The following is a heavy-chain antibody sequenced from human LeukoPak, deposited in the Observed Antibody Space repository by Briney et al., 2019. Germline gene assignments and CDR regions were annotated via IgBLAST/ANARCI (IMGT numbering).Heavy chain of an antibody. J-gene: IGHJ3*02. V-gene: IGHV3-23*01. D-gene: IGHD3-10*01. CDR1: GFTFDDYA. Sequence: GGSLRLSCAASGFTFDDYAMHWVRQAPGKGLEWVSAISGSGGSTYYADSVKGRFTISRDNSKNTLYLQMNSLRAEDTAVYYCAKGSGYILRNAFDIWGQGTMVTVSS. CDR2: ISGSGGST. CDR3: AKGSGYILRNAFDI.